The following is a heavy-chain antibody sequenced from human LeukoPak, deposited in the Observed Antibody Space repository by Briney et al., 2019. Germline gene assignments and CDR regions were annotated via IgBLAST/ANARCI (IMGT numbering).Heavy chain of an antibody. Sequence: SETLSLTCTVSGDSISSSSYYWGWIRQPPGKGLEWIGSIYYSGITYYNPSLKSRVTISVDTSKNQFSLKLSSVTAADTAVYYCTRGAGWLIDYWGQGILVTVSS. J-gene: IGHJ4*02. V-gene: IGHV4-39*07. CDR3: TRGAGWLIDY. CDR1: GDSISSSSYY. CDR2: IYYSGIT. D-gene: IGHD3-16*01.